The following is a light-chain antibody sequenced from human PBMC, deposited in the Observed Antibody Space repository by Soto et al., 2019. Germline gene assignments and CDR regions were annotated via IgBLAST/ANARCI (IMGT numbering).Light chain of an antibody. CDR1: QSVSSN. J-gene: IGKJ1*01. Sequence: ELVLIQSPATLSLSPGERATLSCRASQSVSSNLAWYQQKPGQAPRLLIYGASSRATGIPDRFSGSGSGTDFTLTISRLEPEDFAVYYCQQYGSSPWTFGQGTKVDIK. CDR2: GAS. V-gene: IGKV3-20*01. CDR3: QQYGSSPWT.